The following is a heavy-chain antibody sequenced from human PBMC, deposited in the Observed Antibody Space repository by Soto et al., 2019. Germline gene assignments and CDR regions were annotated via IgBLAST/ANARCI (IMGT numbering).Heavy chain of an antibody. CDR2: ISGSGGST. Sequence: GSLRLSCAASGFTFSSYAMSWVRQAPGKGLEWVSAISGSGGSTYYADSVKGRFTISRDNSKNTLYLQMNSLRAEDTAVYYCAKSNDPRVTRGYFDYWGQGTLVTVSS. V-gene: IGHV3-23*01. J-gene: IGHJ4*02. CDR1: GFTFSSYA. D-gene: IGHD1-1*01. CDR3: AKSNDPRVTRGYFDY.